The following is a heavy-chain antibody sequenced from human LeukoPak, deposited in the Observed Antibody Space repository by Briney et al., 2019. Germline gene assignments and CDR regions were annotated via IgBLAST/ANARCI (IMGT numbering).Heavy chain of an antibody. CDR1: GYTFTSYA. J-gene: IGHJ3*02. D-gene: IGHD3-10*01. V-gene: IGHV1-3*01. CDR2: INAGNGNT. Sequence: ASVKVSCKASGYTFTSYAMHWVRQAPGQRLEWMGWINAGNGNTKYSQKFQGRVTITRDTSASTAYMELSSLRSEDTAVYYCATPLVGYMVRGGGAFDIWGQGTMVTVSS. CDR3: ATPLVGYMVRGGGAFDI.